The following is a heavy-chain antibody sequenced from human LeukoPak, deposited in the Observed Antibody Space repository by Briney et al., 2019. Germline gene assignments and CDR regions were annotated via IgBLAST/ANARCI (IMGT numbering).Heavy chain of an antibody. CDR3: ARGRNQTGPPGDY. D-gene: IGHD7-27*01. J-gene: IGHJ4*02. V-gene: IGHV4-59*12. CDR1: GGSINYYY. Sequence: KTSETLSLTCSVFGGSINYYYWSWIRQPPGKRLEWIGFIHYSGSTKYNPSLRSRVTMSVDTSKNQFSLKLSSVTAADTAVYYCARGRNQTGPPGDYWGQGTLVTVSS. CDR2: IHYSGST.